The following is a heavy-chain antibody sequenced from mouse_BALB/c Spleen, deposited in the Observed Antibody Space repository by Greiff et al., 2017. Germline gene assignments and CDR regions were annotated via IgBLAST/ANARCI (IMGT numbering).Heavy chain of an antibody. J-gene: IGHJ4*01. Sequence: EVKVVESGGGLVQPGGSRKLSCAASGFTFNTYAMNWVRQAPGKGLEWVARIRSKSNNYATYYADSVKDRFTISRDDSESMLYLQMNNLKNEDTAMYYCVRRGLLPYAMDYWGQGTSVTVSS. CDR1: GFTFNTYA. CDR2: IRSKSNNYAT. V-gene: IGHV10-1*01. CDR3: VRRGLLPYAMDY. D-gene: IGHD2-3*01.